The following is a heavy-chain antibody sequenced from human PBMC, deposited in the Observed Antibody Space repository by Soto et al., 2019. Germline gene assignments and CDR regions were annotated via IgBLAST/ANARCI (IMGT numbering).Heavy chain of an antibody. CDR3: AKDIIPRIAVAGNVDY. CDR2: ISWNSGSI. Sequence: GGSLRLSCAASGFTFDDYAMHWVRQAPGKGLEWVSGISWNSGSIGYADSVKGRFTISRDNAKNSLYLQMNSLRAEDTALYYCAKDIIPRIAVAGNVDYWGQGTLVTVSS. J-gene: IGHJ4*02. D-gene: IGHD6-19*01. V-gene: IGHV3-9*01. CDR1: GFTFDDYA.